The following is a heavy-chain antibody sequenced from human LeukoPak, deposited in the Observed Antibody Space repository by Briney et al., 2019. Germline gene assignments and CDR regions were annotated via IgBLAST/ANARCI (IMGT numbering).Heavy chain of an antibody. J-gene: IGHJ4*02. Sequence: ASVKVSCKASGYTFTGYYMHWVRQAPGQGLEWMGWINPNSGGTNYAQKFQGRVTMTRDTSISTAYMELSRLRSDDTAVYYCAAETYYYDSSGFDYWGQGTLVTVSS. D-gene: IGHD3-22*01. CDR3: AAETYYYDSSGFDY. CDR1: GYTFTGYY. V-gene: IGHV1-2*02. CDR2: INPNSGGT.